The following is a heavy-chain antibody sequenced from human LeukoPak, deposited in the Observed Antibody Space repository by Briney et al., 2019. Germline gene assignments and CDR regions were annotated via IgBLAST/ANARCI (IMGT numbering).Heavy chain of an antibody. CDR1: GSLFAKYW. J-gene: IGHJ4*02. CDR2: IDPGDSDT. D-gene: IGHD3-22*01. Sequence: PGGSLEISWQGSGSLFAKYWIDWVREVPGKGLEWVGIIDPGDSDTKYSPSLQGQVTISADKSINTAYLQWNGLKASDTAMYYCARRWGGTSYYSSNGFQTYFDDWGQGTLVTVSS. CDR3: ARRWGGTSYYSSNGFQTYFDD. V-gene: IGHV5-51*01.